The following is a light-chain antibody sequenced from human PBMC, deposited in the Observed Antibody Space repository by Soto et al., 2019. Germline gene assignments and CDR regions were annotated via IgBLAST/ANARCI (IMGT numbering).Light chain of an antibody. J-gene: IGKJ2*01. CDR1: QSVLYXSNNKNY. CDR2: WAS. CDR3: QQYYSTPYT. Sequence: DIVVTQSPVSLAVSLGERATINCRSSQSVLYXSNNKNYFXXXXXXPXXPPKLLIYWASTRESGVPDRFSGSGSGTDFTLTISSLQAEDVAVYYCQQYYSTPYTFGQGTKLEIK. V-gene: IGKV4-1*01.